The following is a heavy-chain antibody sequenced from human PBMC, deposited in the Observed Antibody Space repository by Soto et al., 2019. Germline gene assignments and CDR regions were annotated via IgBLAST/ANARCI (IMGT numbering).Heavy chain of an antibody. CDR1: GGSVRAPDW. D-gene: IGHD1-1*01. CDR2: VHISGHS. V-gene: IGHV4-4*02. Sequence: SETLSLTXTLSGGSVRAPDWWNWVRQSPDKGLEWIAEVHISGHSNYNPSLRSRVSVSIDSSKNQFYLNLNSVTAADTAIYYCARVRQGCSANNCYFDPWGQGTQVTV. J-gene: IGHJ5*01. CDR3: ARVRQGCSANNCYFDP.